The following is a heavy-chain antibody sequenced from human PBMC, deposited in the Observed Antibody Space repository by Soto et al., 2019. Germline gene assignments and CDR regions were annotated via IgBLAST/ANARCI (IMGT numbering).Heavy chain of an antibody. CDR2: IIPIFGTA. CDR3: ARQDSPYCSGGSCYSGSYYSYGMDV. Sequence: QVQLVQSGAEVKKPGSSVKVSCKASGGTFSSYAISWVRQAPGQGLEWMGGIIPIFGTANYAQKFQGRVTITADESTSTAYMELSSLRSEDTAVYYCARQDSPYCSGGSCYSGSYYSYGMDVWGQGTTVTVSS. D-gene: IGHD2-15*01. J-gene: IGHJ6*02. V-gene: IGHV1-69*12. CDR1: GGTFSSYA.